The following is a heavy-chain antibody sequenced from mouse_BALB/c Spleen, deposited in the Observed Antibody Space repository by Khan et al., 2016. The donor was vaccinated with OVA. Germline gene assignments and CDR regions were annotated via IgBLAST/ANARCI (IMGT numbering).Heavy chain of an antibody. Sequence: EVELVESGGGLVKPGGSLKLSCAASGFTFSDYYMYWVRQTPEKRLEWVATISDGGSYTYYLDSVKGRFTISRDDAKNNLYLQMNSLKSEDTAMYYLARGFYGNPFAYWGQGTLVTVSA. J-gene: IGHJ3*01. CDR1: GFTFSDYY. CDR3: ARGFYGNPFAY. CDR2: ISDGGSYT. D-gene: IGHD2-1*01. V-gene: IGHV5-4*02.